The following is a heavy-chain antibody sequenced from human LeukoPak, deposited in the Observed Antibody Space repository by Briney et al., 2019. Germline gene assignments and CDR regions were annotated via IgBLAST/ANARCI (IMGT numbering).Heavy chain of an antibody. CDR2: VDPEDGET. CDR3: ATGPTGTLDY. CDR1: GYTFTDYY. D-gene: IGHD1-1*01. J-gene: IGHJ4*02. V-gene: IGHV1-69-2*01. Sequence: ASVKISCKVSGYTFTDYYMHWVQQAPGKGVEWMGLVDPEDGETIYEEKFQGRVTITADTSTDTAYMELSSLRSEDTAVYYCATGPTGTLDYWGQGTLVTVSS.